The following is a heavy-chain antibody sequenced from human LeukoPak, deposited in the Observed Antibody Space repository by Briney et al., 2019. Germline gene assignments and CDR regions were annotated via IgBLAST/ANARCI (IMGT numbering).Heavy chain of an antibody. Sequence: GGSLRLSCAASGFTFSSYAMSWVRQAPGKGLEWVSAISGSGGSTYYADSVKGRFTISRDNSKNTLYLQMSSLRAEDRAVYYCAKANDIVVVVAPFDYWGQGPLVTVSS. CDR1: GFTFSSYA. D-gene: IGHD2-15*01. CDR2: ISGSGGST. CDR3: AKANDIVVVVAPFDY. V-gene: IGHV3-23*01. J-gene: IGHJ4*02.